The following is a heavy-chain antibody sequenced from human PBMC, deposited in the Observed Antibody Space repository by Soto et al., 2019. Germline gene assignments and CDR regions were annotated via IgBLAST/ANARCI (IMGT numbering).Heavy chain of an antibody. CDR1: GFTFSSYG. CDR2: IWYDGSNK. J-gene: IGHJ4*02. Sequence: VGSLRLSCAASGFTFSSYGMHWVRQAPGKGLEWVAVIWYDGSNKYYADSVKGRFTISRDNSKNTLYLQMNSLRAEDTAVYYCARDRRTVTTPYYFDYWGQGTLVTVSS. D-gene: IGHD4-17*01. CDR3: ARDRRTVTTPYYFDY. V-gene: IGHV3-33*01.